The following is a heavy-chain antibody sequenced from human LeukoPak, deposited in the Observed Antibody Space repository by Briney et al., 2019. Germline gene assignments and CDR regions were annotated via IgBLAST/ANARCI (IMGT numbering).Heavy chain of an antibody. CDR3: ARDGPSTTVTTDYFDY. CDR1: GFTFNSYE. D-gene: IGHD4-17*01. CDR2: ISSSGSTI. Sequence: QPGGSLRHSCAASGFTFNSYEMNWVRQAPGKGLEWVSYISSSGSTIYYADSVKGRFTISRDNAKNSLYLQMNSLRAEDTAVYYCARDGPSTTVTTDYFDYWGQGTLVNVSS. V-gene: IGHV3-48*03. J-gene: IGHJ4*02.